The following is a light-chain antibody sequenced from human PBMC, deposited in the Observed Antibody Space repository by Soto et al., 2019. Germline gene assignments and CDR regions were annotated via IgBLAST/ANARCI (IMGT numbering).Light chain of an antibody. CDR1: SSNIENNY. CDR3: ATWDSSLSGGV. Sequence: QSVLTQPPSVSAAPGQRVTISCSGSSSNIENNYVSWYRQLPGTAPNLLIYEDNKRPSGIPDRFSGSKSGTSATLDITGLETGDEADYYCATWDSSLSGGVFGTGTKLTVL. V-gene: IGLV1-51*02. J-gene: IGLJ1*01. CDR2: EDN.